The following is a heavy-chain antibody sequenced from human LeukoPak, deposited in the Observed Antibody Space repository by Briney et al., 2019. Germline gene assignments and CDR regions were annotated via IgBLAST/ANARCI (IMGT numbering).Heavy chain of an antibody. J-gene: IGHJ1*01. CDR2: IYYSGST. CDR3: ARGLGDFQH. V-gene: IGHV4-59*01. Sequence: PSETLSLTCTVSGVSISSYYWSWIRQPPGKGLEWIGYIYYSGSTNYNPSLKSRVTISVDTSKNQFSLKLSSVTAADTAVYYCARGLGDFQHWGQGTLVTVSS. CDR1: GVSISSYY. D-gene: IGHD3-16*01.